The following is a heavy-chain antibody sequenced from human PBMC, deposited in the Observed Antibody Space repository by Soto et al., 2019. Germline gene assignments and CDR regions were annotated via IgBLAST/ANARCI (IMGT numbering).Heavy chain of an antibody. CDR1: GFTFSSCA. Sequence: GGSLRLSCAASGFTFSSCAMSWVRQAPGKGLEWVSAISGSGGSTYYADSVKGRFTISRDNSKNTLYLQMNSLRAEDTAVYYCAKTPGSYFNYYYYGMDVWGQGTTVTVS. V-gene: IGHV3-23*01. CDR3: AKTPGSYFNYYYYGMDV. CDR2: ISGSGGST. J-gene: IGHJ6*02. D-gene: IGHD3-10*01.